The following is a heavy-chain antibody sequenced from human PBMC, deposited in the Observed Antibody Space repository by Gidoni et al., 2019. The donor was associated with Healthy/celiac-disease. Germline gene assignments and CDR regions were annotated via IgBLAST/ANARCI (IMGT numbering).Heavy chain of an antibody. J-gene: IGHJ6*02. V-gene: IGHV3-48*03. CDR1: GSTCRRYE. Sequence: EVQLVESGGGVVESGGSLRLSCAASGSTCRRYEMVWVRQAPGKGLEWVSYISSSGSAIYYADSVKGRFTVTRDNAKKSLYLQMNGLRAEDTAVYYCARDWYYYAGTVRYYYGMDVWGQGTTVTVSS. CDR3: ARDWYYYAGTVRYYYGMDV. CDR2: ISSSGSAI. D-gene: IGHD3-10*01.